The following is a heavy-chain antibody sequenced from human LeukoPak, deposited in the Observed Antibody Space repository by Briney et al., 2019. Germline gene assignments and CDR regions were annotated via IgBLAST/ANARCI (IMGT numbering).Heavy chain of an antibody. CDR3: AREGPKEYSSSSGNYYYYGMDV. Sequence: GGSLRLSCAASGFTFSSYGMHWVRQAPGKGLEWVAVIWYDGSNKYYADSVKGRFTISRDNSKNTLYLQMNSLRAEDTAVYYCAREGPKEYSSSSGNYYYYGMDVWGQGTTVTVSS. D-gene: IGHD6-6*01. CDR1: GFTFSSYG. J-gene: IGHJ6*02. CDR2: IWYDGSNK. V-gene: IGHV3-33*01.